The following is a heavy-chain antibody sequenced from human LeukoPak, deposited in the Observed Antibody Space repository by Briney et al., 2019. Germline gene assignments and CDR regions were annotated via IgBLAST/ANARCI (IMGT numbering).Heavy chain of an antibody. J-gene: IGHJ4*02. Sequence: SQTLSLTCAISGDTVSNSDSTWNWIRQSPSRGLEWLGRTYYKSKWYSDFAFSVRSRITINADTSKNQFSLQLDSVTPEDTAVYFCARYTSGWYLDYWGQGTLVTVSS. CDR1: GDTVSNSDST. CDR2: TYYKSKWYS. D-gene: IGHD6-19*01. CDR3: ARYTSGWYLDY. V-gene: IGHV6-1*01.